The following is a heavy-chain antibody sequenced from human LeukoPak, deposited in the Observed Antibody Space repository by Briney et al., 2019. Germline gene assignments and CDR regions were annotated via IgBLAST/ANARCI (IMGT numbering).Heavy chain of an antibody. V-gene: IGHV4-4*07. CDR3: ARGHPGGWYFFDH. CDR2: IYFTGNT. Sequence: SETPSLTCNVSGGSIGSYYWTWIRQPAGKGLDWIGRIYFTGNTDYNPSLQSRVTMSVDTSNNVFSLKLRSVTAADTAIYYCARGHPGGWYFFDHWGQGTLVSVSS. D-gene: IGHD6-19*01. CDR1: GGSIGSYY. J-gene: IGHJ4*02.